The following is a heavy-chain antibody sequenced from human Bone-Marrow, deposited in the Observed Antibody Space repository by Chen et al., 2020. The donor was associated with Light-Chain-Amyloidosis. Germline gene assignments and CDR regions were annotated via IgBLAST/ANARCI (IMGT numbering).Heavy chain of an antibody. CDR1: GFTFSSYA. CDR3: ARDVVANYYYYGMDV. D-gene: IGHD3-16*02. Sequence: QVQLVESGGGVVQPGRSLRLSCAASGFTFSSYAMHWVRQAPGKGLEWVAVISYDGSNKYYADSVKGRFTISRDNSKNTLYLQMNSLRAEDTAVYYCARDVVANYYYYGMDVWGQGTTVTVSS. J-gene: IGHJ6*02. V-gene: IGHV3-30-3*01. CDR2: ISYDGSNK.